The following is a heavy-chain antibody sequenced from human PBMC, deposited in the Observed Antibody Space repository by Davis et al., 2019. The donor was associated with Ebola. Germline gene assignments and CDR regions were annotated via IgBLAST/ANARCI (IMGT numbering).Heavy chain of an antibody. CDR3: VRGWFRAGMDV. Sequence: HSQTLSLTCDTSGDTVSSIDGAWNWIRQSPSRGLEWLGRTYYNSKWYNDYAVSVKSRIIINPDTSKNQFSLQLNSVTPEDTALYYCVRGWFRAGMDVWGEGTTVTVSS. CDR2: TYYNSKWYN. CDR1: GDTVSSIDGA. V-gene: IGHV6-1*01. D-gene: IGHD3-10*01. J-gene: IGHJ6*04.